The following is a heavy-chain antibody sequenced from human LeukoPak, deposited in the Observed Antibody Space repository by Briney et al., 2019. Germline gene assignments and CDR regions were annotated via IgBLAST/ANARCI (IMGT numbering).Heavy chain of an antibody. CDR1: GYSISSGYY. CDR3: ARVDYGDYVDYYYMDV. V-gene: IGHV4-38-2*02. CDR2: IYHSGST. D-gene: IGHD4-17*01. J-gene: IGHJ6*03. Sequence: PSETLSLTCTVSGYSISSGYYWGWIRQPPGKGLEWIGSIYHSGSTYYNPSLKSRVTISVDTSKNQFSLKLSSVTAADTAVYYCARVDYGDYVDYYYMDVWGKGTTVTVSS.